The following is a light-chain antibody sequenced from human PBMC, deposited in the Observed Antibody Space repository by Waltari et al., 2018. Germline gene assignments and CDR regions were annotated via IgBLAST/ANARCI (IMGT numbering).Light chain of an antibody. J-gene: IGKJ1*01. V-gene: IGKV3-20*01. CDR3: QKYVNLPAT. CDR1: QSVGKY. Sequence: EIVLTQSPGTLSLSPWQRATLSCRASQSVGKYLAWYQQKPGQAPRLLIYDASTRATGIPDRFSGSGSGTDFSLTISRLEPEDFAVYYCQKYVNLPATFGQGTKVEIK. CDR2: DAS.